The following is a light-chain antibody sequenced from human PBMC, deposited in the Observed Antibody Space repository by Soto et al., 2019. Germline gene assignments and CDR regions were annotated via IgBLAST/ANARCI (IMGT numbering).Light chain of an antibody. CDR3: LLSYSGARV. CDR2: DSS. Sequence: QAVVTQEPSLTVSPGGTVTLTCDSSTGAVTSGHYPYWFQQKPGQAPRTLISDSSNKHSWTPARFSGSLLGGKAALTLSGAQPEDEAEYYCLLSYSGARVFGGGTKLTVL. J-gene: IGLJ3*02. V-gene: IGLV7-46*01. CDR1: TGAVTSGHY.